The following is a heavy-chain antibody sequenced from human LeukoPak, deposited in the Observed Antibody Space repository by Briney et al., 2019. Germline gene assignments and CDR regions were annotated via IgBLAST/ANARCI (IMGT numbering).Heavy chain of an antibody. Sequence: GGSLRLSCAVSGFTFSNYDVHWVRQAPGKGLEWVAVISYDGSNEYYADSVKGRFTISRHNSKKTLYLQMNSLRAEDTAVYYCAKWWLVLGDGSFDYWGQGTLVTVSS. CDR2: ISYDGSNE. J-gene: IGHJ4*02. CDR3: AKWWLVLGDGSFDY. D-gene: IGHD6-19*01. CDR1: GFTFSNYD. V-gene: IGHV3-30*04.